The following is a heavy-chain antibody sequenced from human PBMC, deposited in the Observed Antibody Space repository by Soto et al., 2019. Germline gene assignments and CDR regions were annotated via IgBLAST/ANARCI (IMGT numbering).Heavy chain of an antibody. CDR2: IYYSGST. D-gene: IGHD3-22*01. J-gene: IGHJ6*02. Sequence: SETLSLTCTVSGGSVSSGSYYWSWIRQPPGKGLEWIGYIYYSGSTNYNPSLKSRVTISVDTSKNQFSLKLSSVTAADTAVYYCARDREFYYDSSGKYYYYYGMDVWGQGTTVTVYS. CDR1: GGSVSSGSYY. V-gene: IGHV4-61*01. CDR3: ARDREFYYDSSGKYYYYYGMDV.